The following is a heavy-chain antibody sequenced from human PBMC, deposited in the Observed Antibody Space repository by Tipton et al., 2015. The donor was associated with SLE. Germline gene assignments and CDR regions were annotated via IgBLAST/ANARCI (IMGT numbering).Heavy chain of an antibody. D-gene: IGHD3-22*01. Sequence: LRLSCAVYGGSFSGYFWSWIRQLPDKGLEWIGEINHSGTTNCNPSLKSRVTISVDTSKNQFSLKLSSVTAADTAVYYCVRVPYDSSGYYGYYFDYWGQGTLVTVSS. J-gene: IGHJ4*02. CDR2: INHSGTT. V-gene: IGHV4-34*01. CDR1: GGSFSGYF. CDR3: VRVPYDSSGYYGYYFDY.